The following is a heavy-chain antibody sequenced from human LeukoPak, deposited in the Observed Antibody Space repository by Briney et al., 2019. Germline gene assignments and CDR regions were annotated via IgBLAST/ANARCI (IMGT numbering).Heavy chain of an antibody. CDR1: GFTFSSYA. Sequence: PGGSLRLSCAASGFTFSSYAMHWVRQAPGKGLEWVAVISYDGSNKYYADSVKGRFTISRDNSKNTLYLQMSSLRAEDTAVYCCASPPSGSYYPFDYWGQGTLVTVSS. V-gene: IGHV3-30*04. CDR2: ISYDGSNK. D-gene: IGHD3-10*01. CDR3: ASPPSGSYYPFDY. J-gene: IGHJ4*02.